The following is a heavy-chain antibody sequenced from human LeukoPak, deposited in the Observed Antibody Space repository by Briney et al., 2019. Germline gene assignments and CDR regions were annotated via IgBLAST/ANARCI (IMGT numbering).Heavy chain of an antibody. CDR1: GFTFSSDS. CDR2: ISSSSSYI. V-gene: IGHV3-21*01. D-gene: IGHD5-12*01. J-gene: IGHJ6*02. Sequence: PGGSLRLSCAASGFTFSSDSMNWVREAPGKGLEWGSSISSSSSYIYYADSVKGRFTISRDNAKNSLYLQMNSLRAEDTAVYYCARDIVVATGYGMDVWGQGTTVTVSS. CDR3: ARDIVVATGYGMDV.